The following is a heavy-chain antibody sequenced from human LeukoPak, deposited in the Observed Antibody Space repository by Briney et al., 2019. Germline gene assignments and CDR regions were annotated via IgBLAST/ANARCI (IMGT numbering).Heavy chain of an antibody. J-gene: IGHJ3*02. CDR2: INPSGGST. V-gene: IGHV1-46*01. D-gene: IGHD2-2*01. CDR1: GYTFTSYY. CDR3: ATHCSSTSCPFDAFDI. Sequence: ASVKVSCKASGYTFTSYYMHWVRQAPGQGLEWMGIINPSGGSTGYAQKFQGRVTMTRDTSTSTVYMELSSLRSEDTAVYYCATHCSSTSCPFDAFDIWGQGTMVTVSS.